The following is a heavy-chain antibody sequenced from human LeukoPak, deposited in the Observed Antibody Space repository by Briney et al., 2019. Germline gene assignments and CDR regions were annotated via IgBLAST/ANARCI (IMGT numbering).Heavy chain of an antibody. Sequence: SETLSLTCIVSGASISSGNYYWTWIRQPAGKGLEWIGRLHTTGGTNYNPSFKSRLSISGDTSKNQFSLQLSSVTAADTAVYYCARYRYSGYDDAFDVWGQGTMVTVSS. D-gene: IGHD5-12*01. CDR3: ARYRYSGYDDAFDV. J-gene: IGHJ3*01. V-gene: IGHV4-61*02. CDR2: LHTTGGT. CDR1: GASISSGNYY.